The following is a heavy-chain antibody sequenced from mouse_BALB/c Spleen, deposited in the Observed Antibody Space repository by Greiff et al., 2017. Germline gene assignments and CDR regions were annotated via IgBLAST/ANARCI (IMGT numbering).Heavy chain of an antibody. Sequence: VQLQQPGAELVRPGASVKLSCKASGYTFTDYNMDWVKQSHGKSLEWIGDINPNNGGTIYNQKFKGKATLTVDKSSSTAYMELRSLTSEDTAVYYCARSGDYRYDDAMDYWGQGTSVTVSS. CDR2: INPNNGGT. CDR3: ARSGDYRYDDAMDY. CDR1: GYTFTDYN. V-gene: IGHV1-18*01. D-gene: IGHD2-14*01. J-gene: IGHJ4*01.